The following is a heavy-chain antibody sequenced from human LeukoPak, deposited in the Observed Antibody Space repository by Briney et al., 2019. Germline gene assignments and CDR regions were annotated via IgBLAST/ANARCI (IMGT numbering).Heavy chain of an antibody. D-gene: IGHD1-26*01. J-gene: IGHJ4*02. V-gene: IGHV4-39*01. CDR1: GGSISSSSYY. Sequence: SETLSLTCTVSGGSISSSSYYWGWIRQPPGKGLEWIGSIYYSGSTYYNPSLKSRVTISVDTSKNQFSLKLSSVTAADTAVYYCASLLVGATVTSNYYFDYWGQGTLVTASS. CDR2: IYYSGST. CDR3: ASLLVGATVTSNYYFDY.